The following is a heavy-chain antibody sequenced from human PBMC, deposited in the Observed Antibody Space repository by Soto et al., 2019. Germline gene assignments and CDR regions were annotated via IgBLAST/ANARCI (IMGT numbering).Heavy chain of an antibody. CDR1: GFTVSSNY. CDR2: IYSGGST. J-gene: IGHJ6*02. CDR3: ARDHDYSNYSGMDV. D-gene: IGHD4-4*01. V-gene: IGHV3-53*05. Sequence: EVQLVETGGGLIQPGGSLRLSCAASGFTVSSNYMSWVRQAPGKGLEWVSVIYSGGSTYYADSVKGRFTISRDNSKNTLYLQMNSLRAEDTAVYYCARDHDYSNYSGMDVWGQGTTVTVSS.